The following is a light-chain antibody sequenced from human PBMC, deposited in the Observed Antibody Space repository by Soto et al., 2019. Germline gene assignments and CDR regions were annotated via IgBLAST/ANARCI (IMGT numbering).Light chain of an antibody. CDR3: QQRSIWPT. Sequence: ESVLTQSPATLSLSPGERATLSCRASQSISSYLAWYQHKPGQAPRLLIYDASTRATGIPARFSGSGSGTDFTLTISSLEPEDFAVYYCQQRSIWPTFGGGTKVDIK. CDR2: DAS. J-gene: IGKJ4*01. CDR1: QSISSY. V-gene: IGKV3-11*01.